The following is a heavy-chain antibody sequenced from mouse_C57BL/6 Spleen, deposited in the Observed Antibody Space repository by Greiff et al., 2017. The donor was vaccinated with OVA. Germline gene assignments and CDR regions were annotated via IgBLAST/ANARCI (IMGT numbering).Heavy chain of an antibody. Sequence: VQLQQPGAELVKPGASVKLSCKASGYTFTSYWMQWVKQRPGQVLEWIGEIDPSDSYTNYNQKFKGKATLTVDTSSSTAYMQLSSLTSEDSAVYYCARLDWAFDYWGQGTTLTVSS. D-gene: IGHD4-1*01. J-gene: IGHJ2*01. CDR3: ARLDWAFDY. V-gene: IGHV1-50*01. CDR2: IDPSDSYT. CDR1: GYTFTSYW.